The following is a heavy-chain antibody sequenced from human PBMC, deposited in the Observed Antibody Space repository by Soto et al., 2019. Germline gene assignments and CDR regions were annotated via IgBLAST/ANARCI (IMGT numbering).Heavy chain of an antibody. V-gene: IGHV4-34*01. CDR2: INHSGST. CDR3: ARGGGGSYY. Sequence: SETLSLTCAVYGGSFNGYYWSWIRQPPGKGLEWIGEINHSGSTNYNPSLKSRVTISVDTSKNQFSLKLSSVTAADTAVYYCARGGGGSYYWGQGTLVTVSS. J-gene: IGHJ4*02. D-gene: IGHD1-26*01. CDR1: GGSFNGYY.